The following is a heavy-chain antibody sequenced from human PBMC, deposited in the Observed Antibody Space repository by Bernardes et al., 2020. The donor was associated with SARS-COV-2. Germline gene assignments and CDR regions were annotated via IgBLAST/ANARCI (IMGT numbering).Heavy chain of an antibody. CDR2: IITSGESK. V-gene: IGHV3-21*04. CDR1: GFTFSNYG. D-gene: IGHD3-16*01. Sequence: GGSLRLSCAASGFTFSNYGMNWVRQAPGKGLEWVSFIITSGESKYYADSVGGRFTISRDNAKDSLSLEMHSLRDEDTAVYYCVKGGLRLGELWGSDWGQGTLVTVSS. CDR3: VKGGLRLGELWGSD. J-gene: IGHJ4*02.